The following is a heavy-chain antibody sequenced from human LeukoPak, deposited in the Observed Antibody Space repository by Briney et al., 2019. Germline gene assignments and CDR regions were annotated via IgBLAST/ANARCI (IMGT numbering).Heavy chain of an antibody. CDR1: GFSFRTYW. J-gene: IGHJ4*02. Sequence: GGSLRLSCAAPGFSFRTYWMQWVRQTPEKGLVWVSRINSDGSSTNYADSVKGRFTVSRDNAKNTLYLQMNSLRAEDTSVYYCARGYGYSSSWPYYFDYWGQGALVTVSS. CDR3: ARGYGYSSSWPYYFDY. D-gene: IGHD6-13*01. CDR2: INSDGSST. V-gene: IGHV3-74*01.